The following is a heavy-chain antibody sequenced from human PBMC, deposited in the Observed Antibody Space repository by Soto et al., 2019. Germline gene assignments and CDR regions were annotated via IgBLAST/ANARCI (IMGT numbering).Heavy chain of an antibody. V-gene: IGHV4-34*01. J-gene: IGHJ6*02. CDR1: GGSFSGYY. D-gene: IGHD3-10*01. CDR2: INHSGST. CDR3: ARGYYYGSGSYSSSNGYYGTDV. Sequence: PSETLSLTCAVYGGSFSGYYWSWIRQPPGKGLEWIGEINHSGSTNYNPSLKSRVTISVDTSKNQFSLKLSSVTAADTAVYYCARGYYYGSGSYSSSNGYYGTDVWGQGTTVTVSS.